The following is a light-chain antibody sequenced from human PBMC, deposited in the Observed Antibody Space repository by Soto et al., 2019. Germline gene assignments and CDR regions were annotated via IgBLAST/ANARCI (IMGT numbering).Light chain of an antibody. J-gene: IGKJ1*01. CDR2: KAS. V-gene: IGKV1-5*03. CDR1: QSISSW. Sequence: QKTQAPSALSASVGDRVTITCRASQSISSWLAWYQQKPGKAPKLLIYKASSLESGVPSRFSGSGSGTEFTLTISSLQHDDFATYYCQQYNSYWTFGQGTKVDIK. CDR3: QQYNSYWT.